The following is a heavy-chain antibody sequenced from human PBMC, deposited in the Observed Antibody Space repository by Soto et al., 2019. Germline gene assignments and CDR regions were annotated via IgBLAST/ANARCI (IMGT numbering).Heavy chain of an antibody. Sequence: QVQLVQSGAEVKKPGSSVKVSCKASGLIFSSYAISWVRQAPGQGLEWVGGILPIFGTTNYAQRFKGRVTITADTSTTTPYLDLSSLRSEDTAVYFCVRVANYDMSTGKGYYFPGMDVWGQGTTVTVSS. CDR1: GLIFSSYA. CDR3: VRVANYDMSTGKGYYFPGMDV. CDR2: ILPIFGTT. V-gene: IGHV1-69*06. J-gene: IGHJ6*02. D-gene: IGHD3-9*01.